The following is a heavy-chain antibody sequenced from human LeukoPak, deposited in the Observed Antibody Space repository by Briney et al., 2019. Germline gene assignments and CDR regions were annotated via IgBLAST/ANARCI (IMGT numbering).Heavy chain of an antibody. CDR2: IYYSGST. CDR1: GGSIGSHY. CDR3: ARTRYDFWSGYWDV. V-gene: IGHV4-59*11. J-gene: IGHJ6*04. D-gene: IGHD3-3*01. Sequence: PSETLSLTCTVSGGSIGSHYWSWIRQPPGKGLERIGYIYYSGSTNYNPSLKSRVTISVDTSKNQFSLKLSSVTAADTAVYYCARTRYDFWSGYWDVWGKRTRVTVSS.